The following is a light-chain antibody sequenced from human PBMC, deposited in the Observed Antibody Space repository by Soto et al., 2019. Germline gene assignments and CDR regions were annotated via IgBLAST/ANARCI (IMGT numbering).Light chain of an antibody. Sequence: QSALTQPASVSGSPGQSITISCTGASGDVGSYNFVSWYQQHPGKAPKLMIYEGSQRPSGVSNRFSGSKSGNTASLTISGLQAEDEAAYYCCASAGSGTPYVFGTGTKVTVL. J-gene: IGLJ1*01. CDR2: EGS. CDR1: SGDVGSYNF. CDR3: CASAGSGTPYV. V-gene: IGLV2-23*01.